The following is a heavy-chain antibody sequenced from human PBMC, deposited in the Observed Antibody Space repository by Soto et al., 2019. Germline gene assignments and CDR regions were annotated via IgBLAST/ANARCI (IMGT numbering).Heavy chain of an antibody. Sequence: GGSLRLSCAASGVTFSSYAMHWVRQAPGKGLEWVAVISYDGSNKYYADSVKGRFTISRDNSKNTLYLQMNSLRAEDTAVYYCARVLRFLEWLFRKDYYYSYCMDVWGQVTTLTVSS. D-gene: IGHD3-3*01. CDR1: GVTFSSYA. CDR2: ISYDGSNK. V-gene: IGHV3-30-3*01. CDR3: ARVLRFLEWLFRKDYYYSYCMDV. J-gene: IGHJ6*02.